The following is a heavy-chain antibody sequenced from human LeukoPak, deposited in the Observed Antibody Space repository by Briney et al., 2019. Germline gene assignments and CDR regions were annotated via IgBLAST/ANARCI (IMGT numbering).Heavy chain of an antibody. CDR2: ISSSGSTI. CDR3: ARDGMDYCYYGMDV. V-gene: IGHV3-11*01. Sequence: PGRSLRLSCAASGFTFDDYAMNWVRQAPGKGLEWVSYISSSGSTIYYADSVKGRFTISRDNAKNSLYLQMNSLRAEDTAVYYCARDGMDYCYYGMDVWGQGTTVTVSS. D-gene: IGHD1-26*01. CDR1: GFTFDDYA. J-gene: IGHJ6*02.